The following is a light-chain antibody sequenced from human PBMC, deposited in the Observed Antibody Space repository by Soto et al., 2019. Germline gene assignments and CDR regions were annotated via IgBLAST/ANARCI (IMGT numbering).Light chain of an antibody. V-gene: IGKV2-28*01. CDR2: SAS. J-gene: IGKJ2*01. CDR1: QTLLRGAPYDF. Sequence: DIVLTQSPRSLAVIPGESASISCRSSQTLLRGAPYDFMDWYLQKPGQSPQLLVYSASFRASGVPDRISGSGSGTDFTLTISRVEAEDVGLYYCRPTRHPPYTFGQGTRLEIK. CDR3: RPTRHPPYT.